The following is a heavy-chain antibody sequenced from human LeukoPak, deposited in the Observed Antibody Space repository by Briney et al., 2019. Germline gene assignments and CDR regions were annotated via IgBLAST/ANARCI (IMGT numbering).Heavy chain of an antibody. Sequence: SVKVSCKASGGTFISYAISWVRQAPGQGLEWMGGIIPIFGTANYAQKFQGRVTITADESTSTAYMELSSLRSEDTAVYYCARGRSALGVRGVTRGPFDYWGQGTLVTVSS. CDR2: IIPIFGTA. D-gene: IGHD3-10*01. CDR1: GGTFISYA. CDR3: ARGRSALGVRGVTRGPFDY. J-gene: IGHJ4*02. V-gene: IGHV1-69*13.